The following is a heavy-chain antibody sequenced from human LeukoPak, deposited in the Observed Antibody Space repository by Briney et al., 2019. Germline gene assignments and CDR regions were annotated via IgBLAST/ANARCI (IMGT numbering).Heavy chain of an antibody. Sequence: GGSLRLSCAASGFTFSSYSMNWVRQAPGKGLEWVSFISSSSSTIYYADSVKGRFTISRDNAKNSLYLQMNSLRAEDTAVYSCASDRGGLYSAIAYWGQGTLVTVSS. J-gene: IGHJ4*01. D-gene: IGHD2-15*01. CDR1: GFTFSSYS. CDR3: ASDRGGLYSAIAY. CDR2: ISSSSSTI. V-gene: IGHV3-48*04.